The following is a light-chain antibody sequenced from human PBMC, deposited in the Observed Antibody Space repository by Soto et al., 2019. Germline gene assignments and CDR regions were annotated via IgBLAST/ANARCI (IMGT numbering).Light chain of an antibody. Sequence: DIQMTQSPSSLSESVGDRVTITCQASQDISNYLNWYQQKPGKAPKLLIYDASNLETGVPSRFSGSGSGTDFTFTISSLQPEDIATYYCQQYDNIPPYTFGQGTKLEIK. V-gene: IGKV1-33*01. CDR3: QQYDNIPPYT. CDR1: QDISNY. J-gene: IGKJ2*01. CDR2: DAS.